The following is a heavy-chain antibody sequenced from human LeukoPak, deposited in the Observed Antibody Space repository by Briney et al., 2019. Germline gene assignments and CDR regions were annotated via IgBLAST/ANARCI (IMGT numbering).Heavy chain of an antibody. CDR3: ARGYCSSTSCKPFDY. D-gene: IGHD2-2*01. CDR1: GYTLSNHA. CDR2: ISAYNGNT. V-gene: IGHV1-18*04. J-gene: IGHJ4*02. Sequence: ASVKVSCKGSGYTLSNHAFSWVRQAPGQGLEWMGWISAYNGNTNYAQKLQGRVTMTTDTSTSTAYMELRSLRSDDTAVYYCARGYCSSTSCKPFDYWGQGTLVTVSS.